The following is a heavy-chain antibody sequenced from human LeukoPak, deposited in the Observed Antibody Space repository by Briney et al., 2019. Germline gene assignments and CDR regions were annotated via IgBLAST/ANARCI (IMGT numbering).Heavy chain of an antibody. CDR3: ASYYYDSSGYYFPPNYYYGMDV. D-gene: IGHD3-22*01. V-gene: IGHV1-2*02. CDR1: GYTFTGYY. J-gene: IGHJ6*02. CDR2: INPNIGGT. Sequence: ASVKVSCKASGYTFTGYYMHWVRQAPGQGLEWMGWINPNIGGTNYAQTFQGGVTMTRDTSISTAYMELSRLRSDDTAVYYCASYYYDSSGYYFPPNYYYGMDVWGQGTTVTVSS.